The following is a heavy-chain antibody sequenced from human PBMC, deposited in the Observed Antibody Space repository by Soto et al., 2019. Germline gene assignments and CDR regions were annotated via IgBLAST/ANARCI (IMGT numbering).Heavy chain of an antibody. CDR2: ISYDGSNK. CDR3: ARGGVVTAMGHY. V-gene: IGHV3-30-3*01. Sequence: QVQLVESGGGVVQPGRSLRLSCAASGFTFSSYAMHWVRQAPGNGREWVAVISYDGSNKHYADYVKGRFTISRDNSKNALYLQIISLRAEDTAVYYCARGGVVTAMGHYWGQGTLVTV. CDR1: GFTFSSYA. D-gene: IGHD2-21*02. J-gene: IGHJ4*02.